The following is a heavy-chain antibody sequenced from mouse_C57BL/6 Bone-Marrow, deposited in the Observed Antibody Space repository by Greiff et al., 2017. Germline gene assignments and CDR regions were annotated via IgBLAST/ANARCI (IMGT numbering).Heavy chain of an antibody. CDR1: GYTFTNYW. CDR2: IYPGGGYT. CDR3: ARDYGYYFDY. D-gene: IGHD1-1*01. V-gene: IGHV1-63*01. J-gene: IGHJ2*01. Sequence: QVQLQQSGAELVRPGTSVKMSCKASGYTFTNYWIGWAKQRPGHGLEWIGDIYPGGGYTNYNEKFKGKATLTADNSSSTAYMQFSSLTSEDSAIYYCARDYGYYFDYWGQGTTLTVSS.